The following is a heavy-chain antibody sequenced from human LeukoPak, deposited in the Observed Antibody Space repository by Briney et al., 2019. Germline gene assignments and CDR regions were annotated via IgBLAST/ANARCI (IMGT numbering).Heavy chain of an antibody. J-gene: IGHJ6*04. CDR1: GFTFSSYW. D-gene: IGHD3-22*01. CDR2: IKQDGSQK. V-gene: IGHV3-7*01. CDR3: ARDRYYDSSGYLQSRMDV. Sequence: GGSLRLSCAASGFTFSSYWMSWVRQAPGKGLEWVANIKQDGSQKYYVDSVKGRFTISRDNAKNSLYLQMNGLRAEDTAVYYCARDRYYDSSGYLQSRMDVWDKGTTVTVSS.